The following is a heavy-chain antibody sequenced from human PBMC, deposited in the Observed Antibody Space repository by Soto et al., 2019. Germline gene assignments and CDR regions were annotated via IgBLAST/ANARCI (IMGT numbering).Heavy chain of an antibody. CDR3: AKDTGRVVALDY. CDR2: IGGTGEII. CDR1: GFPLRNYA. V-gene: IGHV3-23*01. Sequence: EVHLLESGGGLVQPGGSLRLSCVASGFPLRNYAMSWVRQAPGKGLEWVSTIGGTGEIIFYADSVKGRFTISRDNSQNTLSLQMNSLRAEDTAVYFCAKDTGRVVALDYWGQGTLVTVSS. D-gene: IGHD3-22*01. J-gene: IGHJ4*02.